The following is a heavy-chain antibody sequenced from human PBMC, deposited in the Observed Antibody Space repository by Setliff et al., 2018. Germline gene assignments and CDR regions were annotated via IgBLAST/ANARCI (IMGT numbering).Heavy chain of an antibody. D-gene: IGHD3-10*01. CDR3: ARDGVFYAMDF. V-gene: IGHV4-61*02. CDR1: GASNNSGTYY. Sequence: SETLSLTCAVSGASNNSGTYYWGWIRQPAGKGLEWIGLIYTNGGTDYNSYLKSRVTISLDTSKNQFSLKLSSVTAADTAVYYCARDGVFYAMDFWGQGTTVTVSS. J-gene: IGHJ6*02. CDR2: IYTNGGT.